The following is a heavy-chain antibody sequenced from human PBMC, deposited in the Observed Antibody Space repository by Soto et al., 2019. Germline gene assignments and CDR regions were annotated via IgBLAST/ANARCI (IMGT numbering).Heavy chain of an antibody. Sequence: GFIRVWWGAAGVKFVDYGGSWVSQAPGKGLEWVSSISGSDISTYYADSVKGRFTISRDNSKNTLYVQMNSLRAEDTSVYYCAKSRPASMAAKNYWVQGTLVTGFS. CDR3: AKSRPASMAAKNY. D-gene: IGHD6-6*01. CDR2: ISGSDIST. J-gene: IGHJ4*02. V-gene: IGHV3-23*01. CDR1: GVKFVDYG.